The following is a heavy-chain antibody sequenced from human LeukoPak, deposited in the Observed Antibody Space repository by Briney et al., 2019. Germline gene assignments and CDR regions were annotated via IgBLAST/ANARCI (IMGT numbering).Heavy chain of an antibody. CDR1: GGSINNYY. J-gene: IGHJ4*02. V-gene: IGHV4-4*07. Sequence: PSETLSLTCTVSGGSINNYYWSWIRQPAGKTLEWIGRIYSSGSTNYNPSLKSRVTMSVDPSKNHFSLRLTSVTAADTAVYYCARDQNDVVTGYNYVGQWGQGTRVTVSS. D-gene: IGHD3-9*01. CDR3: ARDQNDVVTGYNYVGQ. CDR2: IYSSGST.